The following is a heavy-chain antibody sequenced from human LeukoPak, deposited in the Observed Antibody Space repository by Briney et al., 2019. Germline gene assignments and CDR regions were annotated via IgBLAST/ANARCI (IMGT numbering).Heavy chain of an antibody. CDR1: GFTFSNYA. CDR3: AKDLITIISPVDY. J-gene: IGHJ4*02. D-gene: IGHD3-9*01. CDR2: ISGSGDST. Sequence: PGGSLRLSCAASGFTFSNYAMNWVRQAPGKGLEWVSSISGSGDSTYYADSVKGRFTISRDNSKNTLSLQINSLRAEDTAVYYCAKDLITIISPVDYWGQGTLVTVSS. V-gene: IGHV3-23*01.